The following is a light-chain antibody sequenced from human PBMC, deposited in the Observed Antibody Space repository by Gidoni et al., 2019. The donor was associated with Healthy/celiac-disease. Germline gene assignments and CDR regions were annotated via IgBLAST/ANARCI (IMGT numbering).Light chain of an antibody. CDR1: KLGFKY. CDR3: QAWDSSTAAV. V-gene: IGLV3-1*01. CDR2: QDS. J-gene: IGLJ2*01. Sequence: SYELTQPPSASVAPGQTASITCSGDKLGFKYACWYQQKPCQSPVLVIYQDSQRPAGIPERFSGSNSGNTATLTISGTQAMDEADYSCQAWDSSTAAVFGGGTKLTVL.